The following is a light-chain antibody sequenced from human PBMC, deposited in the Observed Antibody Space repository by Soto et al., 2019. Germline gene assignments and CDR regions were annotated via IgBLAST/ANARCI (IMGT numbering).Light chain of an antibody. Sequence: EIVLTQSPGTLSLSPVEIATLSCRASQSVSSNLAWYQQKPGQAPRLLLYGASSRATGVPARFSGSGSGTEFTLTISSLQSEDFAVYYCQQYKSWLYTFGQGTKVDI. J-gene: IGKJ2*01. CDR3: QQYKSWLYT. V-gene: IGKV3-15*01. CDR1: QSVSSN. CDR2: GAS.